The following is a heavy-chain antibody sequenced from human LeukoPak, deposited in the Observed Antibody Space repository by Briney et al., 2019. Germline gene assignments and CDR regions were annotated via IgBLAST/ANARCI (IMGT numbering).Heavy chain of an antibody. CDR1: GFTFDDYA. D-gene: IGHD6-19*01. CDR2: ISWNSGSI. CDR3: AKAYSIAVADTIDY. V-gene: IGHV3-9*01. J-gene: IGHJ4*02. Sequence: PGGSLRLSCAASGFTFDDYAMHWVRQAPGKGLEWVSGISWNSGSIGYADSVKGRFTISRDNAKNSLYLQMNSLRAEDTALYYCAKAYSIAVADTIDYWGQGTLVTVSS.